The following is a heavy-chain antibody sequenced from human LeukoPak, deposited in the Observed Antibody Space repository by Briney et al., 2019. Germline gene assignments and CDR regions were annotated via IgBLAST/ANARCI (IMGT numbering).Heavy chain of an antibody. CDR2: ISAYNGNT. D-gene: IGHD3-9*01. CDR1: GYTFTSYG. Sequence: ASVKVSCKASGYTFTSYGISWVRQAPGQGLEWMGWISAYNGNTNYAQKLQGGVTMTTDTSTSTAYMELRSLRSDDTAVYYCARACPYYDILTGYYTPLYYYYMDVWGKGTTVTVSS. CDR3: ARACPYYDILTGYYTPLYYYYMDV. V-gene: IGHV1-18*01. J-gene: IGHJ6*03.